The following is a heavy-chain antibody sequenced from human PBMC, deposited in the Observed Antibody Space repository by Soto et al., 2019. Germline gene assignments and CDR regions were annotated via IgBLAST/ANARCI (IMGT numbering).Heavy chain of an antibody. D-gene: IGHD1-26*01. CDR2: IYYSGST. CDR3: ARRYGGNFDY. V-gene: IGHV4-59*01. J-gene: IGHJ4*02. Sequence: PSETLSLTCAVSGDSIKTETWWSWIRQPPGKGLEWIGYIYYSGSTNYNPSLKSRVTISVDRSKNQFSLKLSSVTAADTAVYYCARRYGGNFDYWGQGTLVTVSS. CDR1: GDSIKTETW.